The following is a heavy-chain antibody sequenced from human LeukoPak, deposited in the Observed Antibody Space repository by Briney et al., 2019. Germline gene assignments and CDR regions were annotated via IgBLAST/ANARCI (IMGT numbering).Heavy chain of an antibody. CDR3: ARDPYGSNAFDI. J-gene: IGHJ3*02. D-gene: IGHD4-17*01. CDR1: GGSISSYY. Sequence: SETLSLTCIASGGSISSYYWSWIRQPPGKGLEWIGYIYYSGSTNYDPSLKSRVTISIDTSKNRFSLRLTSVTAADTAVYYCARDPYGSNAFDIWGQGTVVTVSS. V-gene: IGHV4-59*01. CDR2: IYYSGST.